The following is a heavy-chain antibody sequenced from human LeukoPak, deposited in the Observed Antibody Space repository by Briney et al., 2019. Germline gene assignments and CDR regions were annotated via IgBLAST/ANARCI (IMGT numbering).Heavy chain of an antibody. V-gene: IGHV3-21*01. J-gene: IGHJ4*02. Sequence: GGSLRLSCAASGFTFSSYSMNWVRQAPGKGLEWVSSISSSSAYIYYADSVKGRFTISRDNSKNTLYLQMNSLRAEDTAVYYCAKDSSSGYYSNYNFDYWGQGTLVTVSS. CDR3: AKDSSSGYYSNYNFDY. CDR1: GFTFSSYS. D-gene: IGHD3-22*01. CDR2: ISSSSAYI.